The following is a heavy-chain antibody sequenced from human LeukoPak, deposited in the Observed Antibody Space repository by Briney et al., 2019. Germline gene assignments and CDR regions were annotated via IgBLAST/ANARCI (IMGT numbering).Heavy chain of an antibody. J-gene: IGHJ4*02. CDR3: ARVTDTLNYDY. Sequence: GGSLRLSCAASGFTFSSYAMHWVRQAPGKGLEWVAVISYDGSNKYYADSVKGRFTISRDNSKNTLYLQMNSLRAEGTAVYYCARVTDTLNYDYWGQGTLVTVSS. V-gene: IGHV3-30*04. CDR2: ISYDGSNK. CDR1: GFTFSSYA. D-gene: IGHD2-21*02.